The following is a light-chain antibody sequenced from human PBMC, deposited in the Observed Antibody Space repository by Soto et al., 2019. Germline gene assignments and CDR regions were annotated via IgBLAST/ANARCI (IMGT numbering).Light chain of an antibody. CDR3: QQRGSWPLT. Sequence: EIVLTQSPTNMSLSPGESATLSCRASQTVSNYLAWYQQKPGQAPRLLIYDASNRAPGIPARFSGSGSGTDCNLTITSLEPEDFAVYYCQQRGSWPLTFGGGTKVEMK. CDR2: DAS. V-gene: IGKV3-11*01. J-gene: IGKJ4*01. CDR1: QTVSNY.